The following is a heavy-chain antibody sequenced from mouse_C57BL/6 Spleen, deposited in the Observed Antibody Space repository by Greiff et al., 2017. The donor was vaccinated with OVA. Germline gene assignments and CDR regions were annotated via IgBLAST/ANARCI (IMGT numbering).Heavy chain of an antibody. J-gene: IGHJ3*01. CDR3: ARGEYGNYAWFAY. D-gene: IGHD2-10*02. CDR2: IDPSDSYT. Sequence: VQLQQSGAELVKPGASVKLSCKASGYTFTSYWMQWVKQRPGQGLEWIGEIDPSDSYTNYNQKFKGKATLTVDTSSSTAYMQLSSLTSEYSAVYYCARGEYGNYAWFAYWGQGTLVTVSA. V-gene: IGHV1-50*01. CDR1: GYTFTSYW.